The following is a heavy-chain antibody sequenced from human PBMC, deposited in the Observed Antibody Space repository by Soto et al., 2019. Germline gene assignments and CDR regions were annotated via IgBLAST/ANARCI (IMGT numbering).Heavy chain of an antibody. J-gene: IGHJ4*02. CDR1: GFPVSDGYY. CDR2: IYQSGKT. Sequence: PSETLSLTCGVSGFPVSDGYYWGWIRQPPGKGLEWLGSIYQSGKTYYNPSLKSRLTLSMDTSRNEFSLRLRSVTAADTAVYFCARLYCSSVSCYNDYWGQGVLVTVS. D-gene: IGHD2-2*01. V-gene: IGHV4-38-2*01. CDR3: ARLYCSSVSCYNDY.